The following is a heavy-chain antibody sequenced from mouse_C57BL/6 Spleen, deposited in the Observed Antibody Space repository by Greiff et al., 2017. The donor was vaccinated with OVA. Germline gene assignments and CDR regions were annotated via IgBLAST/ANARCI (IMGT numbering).Heavy chain of an antibody. D-gene: IGHD1-1*01. CDR3: ARDYYGSSYDYFYY. J-gene: IGHJ2*01. V-gene: IGHV1-52*01. CDR2: IDPSDSET. CDR1: GYTFTSYW. Sequence: QVQLQQPGAELVRPGSSVKLSCKASGYTFTSYWMHWVKQRPIQGLEWIGNIDPSDSETHYNQKFKDKATLTVDKSSSTAYMQLSSLTSEDSAVYYCARDYYGSSYDYFYYRGQGTTLTVAS.